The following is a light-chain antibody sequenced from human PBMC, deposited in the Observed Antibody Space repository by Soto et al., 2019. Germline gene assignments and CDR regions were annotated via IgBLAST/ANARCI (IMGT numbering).Light chain of an antibody. V-gene: IGLV2-14*01. CDR3: SSYTSSSTRV. CDR2: DVS. Sequence: QSVLTQPASVSGSPGQPITISCTGTSSDVGGYNYVSWYQQHPGKAPKLMIYDVSNRPSGVSNRFSGSKSGNTASLSISGLQAEDEAYYYCSSYTSSSTRVFGTGTKLTVL. J-gene: IGLJ1*01. CDR1: SSDVGGYNY.